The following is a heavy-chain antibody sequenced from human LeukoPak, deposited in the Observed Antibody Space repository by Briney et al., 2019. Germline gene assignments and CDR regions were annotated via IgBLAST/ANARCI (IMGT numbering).Heavy chain of an antibody. Sequence: ETLSLTCTVSGGSISSYCRSWVRQAPGKGLEWVSAISGSGGSTYYADSVKGRFTISRDNSKNTLYLQMNSLRAEDTAVYYCAKTMRLGYYMDVWGKGTTVTISS. J-gene: IGHJ6*03. V-gene: IGHV3-23*01. CDR1: GGSISSYC. CDR2: ISGSGGST. CDR3: AKTMRLGYYMDV. D-gene: IGHD2-2*01.